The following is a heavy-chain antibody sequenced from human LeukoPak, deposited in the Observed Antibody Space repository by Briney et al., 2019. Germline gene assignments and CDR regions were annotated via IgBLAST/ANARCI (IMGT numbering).Heavy chain of an antibody. CDR1: GGSISSGDYY. CDR2: MYYSGST. J-gene: IGHJ5*02. Sequence: SQTLSLTCTVSGGSISSGDYYWSWIREPPGKGLEWIAYMYYSGSTYYNPSLKSRVTMSADTSKNQLSLKLSSVTAADTAVYYCARPYYYDSRIDPWGQGILVTVSS. D-gene: IGHD3-22*01. V-gene: IGHV4-30-4*01. CDR3: ARPYYYDSRIDP.